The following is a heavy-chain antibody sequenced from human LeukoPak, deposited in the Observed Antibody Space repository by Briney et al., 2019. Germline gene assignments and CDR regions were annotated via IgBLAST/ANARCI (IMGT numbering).Heavy chain of an antibody. CDR2: INPNSGGT. D-gene: IGHD3-10*01. CDR1: GYTFTGYY. J-gene: IGHJ4*02. Sequence: VASVKVSCKASGYTFTGYYMHWVRQAPGQGLEWMGWINPNSGGTNYAQKFQGGVTMTRDTSISTAYMELSRLRSDDTAVYYCARDGLLWFGELLYWGQGTLVTVSS. V-gene: IGHV1-2*02. CDR3: ARDGLLWFGELLY.